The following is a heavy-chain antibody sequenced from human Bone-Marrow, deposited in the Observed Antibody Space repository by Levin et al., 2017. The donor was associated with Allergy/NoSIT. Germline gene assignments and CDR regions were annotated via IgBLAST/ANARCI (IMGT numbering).Heavy chain of an antibody. CDR3: ARDNAMLAFDY. D-gene: IGHD2-8*01. Sequence: GGSLRLSCAASGFTFSDYSMNWVRQAPGKGLECLSYISSSASDIYYGDSVKGRFTISSDNAKNSLYLQMNSLRADDTAVYYCARDNAMLAFDYWGQGALVTVSS. V-gene: IGHV3-48*01. CDR2: ISSSASDI. J-gene: IGHJ4*02. CDR1: GFTFSDYS.